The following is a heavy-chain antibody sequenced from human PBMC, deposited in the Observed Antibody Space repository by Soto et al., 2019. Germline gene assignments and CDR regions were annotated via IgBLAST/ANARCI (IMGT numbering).Heavy chain of an antibody. D-gene: IGHD3-10*01. V-gene: IGHV1-3*01. CDR1: GYTFTNSA. CDR3: ARDPEYGSGSLDV. CDR2: INVGNVKT. Sequence: ASVKVSCKASGYTFTNSAIHWVRQAPGQRLEWMGWINVGNVKTKYSEKFEGRVTIIRDTSASTVYMEMNSVRSEDTAIYYCARDPEYGSGSLDVWGQGTMVTVSS. J-gene: IGHJ3*01.